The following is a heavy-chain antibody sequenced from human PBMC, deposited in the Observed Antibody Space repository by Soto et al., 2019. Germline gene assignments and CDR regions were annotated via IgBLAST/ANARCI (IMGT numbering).Heavy chain of an antibody. V-gene: IGHV3-48*01. CDR3: AREQQLAFDN. D-gene: IGHD6-13*01. CDR1: GFTFSSYS. Sequence: GSLRLSCAASGFTFSSYSFNWVRQAPGKGLEWLSYIGSSSTTIYYADSVKGRFIISRDNAKNSLYLQMNSLRPEDTAVYYCAREQQLAFDNWGQGTRVTVSS. J-gene: IGHJ4*02. CDR2: IGSSSTTI.